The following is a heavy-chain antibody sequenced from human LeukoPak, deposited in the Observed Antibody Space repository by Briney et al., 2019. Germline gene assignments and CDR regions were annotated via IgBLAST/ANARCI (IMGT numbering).Heavy chain of an antibody. CDR1: GFSFRSHG. Sequence: GGSLRLSCAASGFSFRSHGMNWVRQAPGKGREWGSGISPRGDITYYKDSVRGRFTISRDNFKNTVSLQLNSLRAEDTAMYYCAKDDAWRRFNHWGQGTLVTVSS. CDR2: ISPRGDIT. J-gene: IGHJ1*01. CDR3: AKDDAWRRFNH. V-gene: IGHV3-23*01. D-gene: IGHD3-16*01.